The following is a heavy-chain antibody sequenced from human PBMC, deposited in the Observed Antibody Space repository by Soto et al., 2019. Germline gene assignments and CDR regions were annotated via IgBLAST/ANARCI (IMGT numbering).Heavy chain of an antibody. CDR1: GFPFSNAW. V-gene: IGHV3-15*07. D-gene: IGHD6-19*01. CDR2: IKSKTDGGTT. J-gene: IGHJ3*02. CDR3: TTQYSSGWYVAFDI. Sequence: GGSLRLSCAASGFPFSNAWMNWVRQAPGKGLEWVGRIKSKTDGGTTDYAAPVKGRFTISRDDSKNTLYLQMNSLKTEDTAVYYCTTQYSSGWYVAFDIWGQGTMVTVSS.